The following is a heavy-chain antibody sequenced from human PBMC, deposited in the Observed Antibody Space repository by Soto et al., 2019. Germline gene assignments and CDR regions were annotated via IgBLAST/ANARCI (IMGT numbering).Heavy chain of an antibody. J-gene: IGHJ4*01. D-gene: IGHD2-2*01. CDR3: AKHEGYFRTTTCSNFDY. V-gene: IGHV5-51*01. CDR2: IYPGDSDS. Sequence: GESLKISCKGSGFTFTSYWIAWVRQMPGKGLEWMGIIYPGDSDSSYSPSFQGQVTISADKSINTAYLHWSSLKASDTAIYYCAKHEGYFRTTTCSNFDYWCPGTLVPGSS. CDR1: GFTFTSYW.